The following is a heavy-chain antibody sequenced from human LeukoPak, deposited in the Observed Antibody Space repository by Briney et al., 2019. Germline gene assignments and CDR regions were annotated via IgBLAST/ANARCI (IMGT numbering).Heavy chain of an antibody. V-gene: IGHV3-23*01. CDR1: GFTFTDYS. D-gene: IGHD2-2*01. CDR3: VKGRPCETCMPMDA. CDR2: LGRSGENR. Sequence: GGSLRLSCAASGFTFTDYSMSWVRQAPGKGLEWVSGLGRSGENRYYATSVRGRFSISRDNSKDTVYLQMNSLRAEDTAIYYCVKGRPCETCMPMDAWGPGTTVTVSS. J-gene: IGHJ6*02.